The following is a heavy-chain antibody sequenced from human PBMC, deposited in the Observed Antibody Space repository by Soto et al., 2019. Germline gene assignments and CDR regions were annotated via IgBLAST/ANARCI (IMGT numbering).Heavy chain of an antibody. CDR1: GGSISSYY. J-gene: IGHJ5*02. D-gene: IGHD4-17*01. CDR3: ARGGGYGDWTRKNWFDP. Sequence: QVQLQESGPGLVKPSETLSLTCTVSGGSISSYYWSWIRQPPGKGLEWIGYIYYSGSTNYNPSLKSRVTISVDTSKNQFSLKLSSVTAADTAVYYCARGGGYGDWTRKNWFDPWGQGTLVTVSS. V-gene: IGHV4-59*01. CDR2: IYYSGST.